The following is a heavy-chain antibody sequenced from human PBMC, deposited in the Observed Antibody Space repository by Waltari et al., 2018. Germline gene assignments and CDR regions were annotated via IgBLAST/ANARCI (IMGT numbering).Heavy chain of an antibody. CDR2: ISYDGNNK. Sequence: QVQLVESGGGVVQPGRSLRLSCAASGFTFSSYGMHWVRQAPGKGLEWVAVISYDGNNKYYGDSVKGRFTISRDNSKNTLYLQMNSLRAEDTAVYYCAKVPISGWANFEYWGQGTLVTVSS. CDR3: AKVPISGWANFEY. D-gene: IGHD6-19*01. CDR1: GFTFSSYG. J-gene: IGHJ4*02. V-gene: IGHV3-30*18.